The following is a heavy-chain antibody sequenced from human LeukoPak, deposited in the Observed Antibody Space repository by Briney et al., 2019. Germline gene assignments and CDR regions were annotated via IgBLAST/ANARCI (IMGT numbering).Heavy chain of an antibody. CDR2: INAGNGNT. V-gene: IGHV1-3*01. D-gene: IGHD6-6*01. J-gene: IGHJ4*02. CDR3: AREREIAARPGPVDY. Sequence: GASVKVSCKASGYTFTSYAMHWVRQAPGQRLEWMGWINAGNGNTKYSQKFQGRVTITRDTSASTAYMELSSLRAEDTAVYYCAREREIAARPGPVDYWGQGTLVTVSS. CDR1: GYTFTSYA.